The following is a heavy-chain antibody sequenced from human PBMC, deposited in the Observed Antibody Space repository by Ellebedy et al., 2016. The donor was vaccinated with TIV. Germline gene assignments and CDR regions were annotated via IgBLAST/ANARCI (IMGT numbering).Heavy chain of an antibody. CDR2: INPSGGST. J-gene: IGHJ5*02. CDR1: GYTFTSYY. CDR3: AREGYCSGGSCYDWFDP. V-gene: IGHV1-46*01. D-gene: IGHD2-15*01. Sequence: ASVKVSCKASGYTFTSYYMHWARQAPGQGLEWMGIINPSGGSTSYAQKFQGRVTMTRDTSTSTVYMELSSLRSEDTAVYYCAREGYCSGGSCYDWFDPWGQGTLVTVSS.